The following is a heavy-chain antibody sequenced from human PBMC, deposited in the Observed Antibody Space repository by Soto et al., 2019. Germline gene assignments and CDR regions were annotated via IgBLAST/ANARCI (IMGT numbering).Heavy chain of an antibody. CDR1: GYTFTGYY. Sequence: ASVKVSCKASGYTFTGYYMHWVRQAPGQGLEWMGWINPNSGGTNYAQKFQGRVTMTRDTSSSTAHMELSRLRSDDTAVYYCARCWRTTVRGVVAPYYFGYWGKGCLV. CDR2: INPNSGGT. V-gene: IGHV1-2*02. CDR3: ARCWRTTVRGVVAPYYFGY. D-gene: IGHD3-10*01. J-gene: IGHJ4*02.